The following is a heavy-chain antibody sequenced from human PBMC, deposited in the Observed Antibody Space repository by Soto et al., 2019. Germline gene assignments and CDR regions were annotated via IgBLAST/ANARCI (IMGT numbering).Heavy chain of an antibody. V-gene: IGHV3-7*04. CDR1: GFTFSTYW. CDR2: IKPDGSEK. D-gene: IGHD3-22*01. CDR3: ARGDYYDSSGPFSDAFDI. J-gene: IGHJ3*02. Sequence: HPGGSLRLSCAASGFTFSTYWMSWVRQVPGKGLEWVANIKPDGSEKWYVDSVKGRFTISRDNAKNSLYLQMNSLRAEDTAVYYCARGDYYDSSGPFSDAFDIWGQGTMVTVSS.